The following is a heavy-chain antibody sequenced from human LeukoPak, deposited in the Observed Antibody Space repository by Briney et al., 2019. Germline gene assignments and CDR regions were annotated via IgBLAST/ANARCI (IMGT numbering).Heavy chain of an antibody. Sequence: GGSLRLSCAASGFTFSSYWMSWVRQAPGKGLEWVANIKKDGSDKYYVDSVKGRFTISRDNAKNSLYLQMNSLRAEDTAVYYCARAYPIYDFWSGYSYGQMPGTFDYWGQGTLVTVSS. D-gene: IGHD3/OR15-3a*01. J-gene: IGHJ4*02. CDR3: ARAYPIYDFWSGYSYGQMPGTFDY. V-gene: IGHV3-7*01. CDR1: GFTFSSYW. CDR2: IKKDGSDK.